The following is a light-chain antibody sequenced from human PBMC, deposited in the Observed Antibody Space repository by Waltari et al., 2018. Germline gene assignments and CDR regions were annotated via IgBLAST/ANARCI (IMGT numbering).Light chain of an antibody. Sequence: QTVLTQEPSLSVSPGGTVTLTCALSSGSVSSTSYATWYQQTPGQATRTLVYKGNGRSSGVPELFSGSSLGNNAALTITGAQADDESDYYCSMYMGSGIWVFGGGTKLTVL. V-gene: IGLV8-61*01. CDR1: SGSVSSTSY. CDR2: KGN. J-gene: IGLJ3*02. CDR3: SMYMGSGIWV.